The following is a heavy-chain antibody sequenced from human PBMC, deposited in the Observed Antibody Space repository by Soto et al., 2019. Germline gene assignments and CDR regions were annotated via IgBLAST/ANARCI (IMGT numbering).Heavy chain of an antibody. CDR3: AKDDSSTIFGVVIMPFDY. CDR2: IIPIFGTA. V-gene: IGHV1-69*13. CDR1: GGTFSSYA. Sequence: SVKVSCKASGGTFSSYAISWVRQAPGQGLEWMGGIIPIFGTANYAQKFQGRVTITADESTSTAYMELSSLRAEDTAVYYCAKDDSSTIFGVVIMPFDYWGQGTLVTVSS. D-gene: IGHD3-3*01. J-gene: IGHJ4*02.